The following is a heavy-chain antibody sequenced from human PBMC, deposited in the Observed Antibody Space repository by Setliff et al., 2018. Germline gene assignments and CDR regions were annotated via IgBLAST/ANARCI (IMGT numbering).Heavy chain of an antibody. CDR3: ARGGGSSSWYDAFDI. J-gene: IGHJ3*02. Sequence: VKVSCKASGYTFTGYYMHWVRQAPGQGLEWMGWINPNSGGTNYAQKFQGRVTMTRGTSISTAYMELSRLRSDDTAVYYCARGGGSSSWYDAFDIWGQGTMVTVSS. D-gene: IGHD6-13*01. CDR1: GYTFTGYY. V-gene: IGHV1-2*02. CDR2: INPNSGGT.